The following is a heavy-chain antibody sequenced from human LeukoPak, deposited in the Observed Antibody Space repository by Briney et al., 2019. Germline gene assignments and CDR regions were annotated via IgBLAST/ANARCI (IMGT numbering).Heavy chain of an antibody. Sequence: GGSLRLSCAASGFTFSSYWMHWVRQAPGKGLVWVSRINGDGSSTSYADSVKGRFTISRDNAKNTLYLQMNSLRAEDTTVYYCAREDDSSAHRAFDIWGKGTMV. V-gene: IGHV3-74*01. CDR3: AREDDSSAHRAFDI. CDR1: GFTFSSYW. CDR2: INGDGSST. J-gene: IGHJ3*02. D-gene: IGHD3-22*01.